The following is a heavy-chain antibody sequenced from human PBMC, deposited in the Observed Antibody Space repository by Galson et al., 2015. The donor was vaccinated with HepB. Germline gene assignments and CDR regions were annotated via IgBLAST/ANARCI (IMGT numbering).Heavy chain of an antibody. CDR3: ARDPPSGRYYGSLDY. V-gene: IGHV4-4*07. J-gene: IGHJ4*02. CDR2: IYTSGST. D-gene: IGHD1-26*01. CDR1: GGSITNYY. Sequence: ETLSLTCAVSGGSITNYYWSWIRQPAGKGLEYIGRIYTSGSTNYNPSLKSRVTMSVDTSKDQFSLKLSSVTAADTAVYYCARDPPSGRYYGSLDYWGQGTLVTVSS.